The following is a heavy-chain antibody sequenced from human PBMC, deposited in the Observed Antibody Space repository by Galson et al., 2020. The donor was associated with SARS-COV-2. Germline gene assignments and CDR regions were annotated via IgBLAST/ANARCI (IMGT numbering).Heavy chain of an antibody. D-gene: IGHD1-1*01. V-gene: IGHV4-61*02. CDR3: ARMERGAFDI. CDR1: GASISTGSNY. CDR2: IYSSGNT. Sequence: SQTLSLTCTVSGASISTGSNYWTWIRQPAGEGLEWIGRIYSSGNTYYNPSLKSRVTISLDTSKNQFSLRLSSVTAADTAVYYCARMERGAFDIWGQGKVVTVSS. J-gene: IGHJ3*02.